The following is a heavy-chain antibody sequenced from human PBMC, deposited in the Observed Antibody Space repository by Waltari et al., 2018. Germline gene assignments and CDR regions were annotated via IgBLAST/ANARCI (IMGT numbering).Heavy chain of an antibody. Sequence: QVRLQESGPGLVKSSQTLSLTCSASGDSLTSGSYYWGWILQAAGKGLEYIARISKTGTTSYNPSLERRVTILIDTSKNEFSLKIDSVTAADTAVYYCARLEHLSGRVLWGQGTLVTVSS. V-gene: IGHV4-61*02. CDR2: ISKTGTT. CDR3: ARLEHLSGRVL. J-gene: IGHJ4*02. D-gene: IGHD3-16*01. CDR1: GDSLTSGSYY.